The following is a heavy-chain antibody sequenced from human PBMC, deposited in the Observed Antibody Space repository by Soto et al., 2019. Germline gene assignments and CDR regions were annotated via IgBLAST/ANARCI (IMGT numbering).Heavy chain of an antibody. Sequence: PGESLKISCKGSGYSFTSYWISWVRQMPGKGLEWMGRIDPSDSYTNYSPSFQGHVTISADKYISTAYLQWSSLKASDTAMYYCATTQKRVVPAAAYYYYGMDVWGQGTTVTVS. CDR1: GYSFTSYW. V-gene: IGHV5-10-1*01. CDR2: IDPSDSYT. J-gene: IGHJ6*02. CDR3: ATTQKRVVPAAAYYYYGMDV. D-gene: IGHD2-2*01.